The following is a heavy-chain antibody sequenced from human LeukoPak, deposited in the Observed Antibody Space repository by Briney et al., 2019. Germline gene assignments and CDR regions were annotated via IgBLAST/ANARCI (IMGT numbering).Heavy chain of an antibody. V-gene: IGHV3-21*01. CDR2: ISSSSSYI. J-gene: IGHJ4*02. D-gene: IGHD5-12*01. CDR1: GFTFSSYA. Sequence: GGSLRLSCAASGFTFSSYAMSWVRQAPGKGLEWVSSISSSSSYIYYADSVKGRFTISRDNAKNSLYLQMNSLRAEDTAVYYCARGSSGYKIGYWGQGTLVTVSS. CDR3: ARGSSGYKIGY.